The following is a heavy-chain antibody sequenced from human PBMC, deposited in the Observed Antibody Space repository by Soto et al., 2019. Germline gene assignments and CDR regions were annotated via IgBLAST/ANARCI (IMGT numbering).Heavy chain of an antibody. J-gene: IGHJ5*02. CDR3: AKGGVVPAAIGVRMWFDP. CDR2: ISGSGGST. D-gene: IGHD2-2*01. Sequence: GGSLRLSCAASGFTFSSYAMSWVRQAPGKGLEWVSAISGSGGSTYYADSVKGRFTISRDNSKNTLYLQMNSLRAEDTAVYYCAKGGVVPAAIGVRMWFDPWGQGTLVTVSS. CDR1: GFTFSSYA. V-gene: IGHV3-23*01.